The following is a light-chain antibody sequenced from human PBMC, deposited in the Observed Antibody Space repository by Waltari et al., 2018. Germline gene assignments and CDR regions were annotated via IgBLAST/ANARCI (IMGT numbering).Light chain of an antibody. J-gene: IGLJ2*01. CDR3: CSYAGSMV. CDR2: GVT. Sequence: SALTQPASVSGSPGQSITISCTGSSPDIGTYNFVSWYQHHPGKAPKLIIYGVTNRPSGVSNRFSGSKSGNTASLTISGLQTEDEADYYCCSYAGSMVFGGGTKLTVL. V-gene: IGLV2-23*02. CDR1: SPDIGTYNF.